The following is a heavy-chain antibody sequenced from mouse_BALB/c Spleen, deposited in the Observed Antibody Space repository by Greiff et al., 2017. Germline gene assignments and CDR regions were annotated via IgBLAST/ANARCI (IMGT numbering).Heavy chain of an antibody. J-gene: IGHJ4*01. Sequence: EVMLVESGGGLVKPGGSLKLSCAASGFTFSSYAMSWVRQTPEKRLEWVASISSGGSTYYPDSVKGRFTISRGNARNILYLQMSSLRSEDTAMYYCARVGYYAMDYWGQGTSVTVSS. CDR3: ARVGYYAMDY. CDR2: ISSGGST. V-gene: IGHV5-6-5*01. CDR1: GFTFSSYA.